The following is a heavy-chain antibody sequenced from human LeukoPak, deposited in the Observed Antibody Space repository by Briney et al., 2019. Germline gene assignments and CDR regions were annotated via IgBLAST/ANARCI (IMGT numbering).Heavy chain of an antibody. CDR2: INGDGTTT. V-gene: IGHV3-74*01. J-gene: IGHJ4*02. CDR3: ARSFGSGMRYFDF. Sequence: GGSLRLSCAASGFTFSNHWMHWVCQVPGKGLVWVSRINGDGTTTTYADSVKGRFTISRENAKNTLYLQMNSLRAEDTAIYYCARSFGSGMRYFDFWGQGTLVTVSS. CDR1: GFTFSNHW. D-gene: IGHD3-10*01.